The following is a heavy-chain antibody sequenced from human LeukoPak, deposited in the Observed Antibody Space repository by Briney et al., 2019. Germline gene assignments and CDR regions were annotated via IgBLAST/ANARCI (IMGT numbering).Heavy chain of an antibody. D-gene: IGHD3-3*01. CDR2: ISAYNGNT. Sequence: ASVKVSCKASGYTFTSYGISWVRQAPGQGLEWMGWISAYNGNTNYAQKLQGRVTMTTATSTSTAYMELRSLRSDDTAVYYCARSITIFGEVKRSDAFDIWGQGTMVTVSS. CDR3: ARSITIFGEVKRSDAFDI. CDR1: GYTFTSYG. V-gene: IGHV1-18*01. J-gene: IGHJ3*02.